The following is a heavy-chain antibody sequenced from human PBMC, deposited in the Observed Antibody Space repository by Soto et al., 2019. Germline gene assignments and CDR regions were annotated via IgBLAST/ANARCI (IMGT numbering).Heavy chain of an antibody. V-gene: IGHV3-23*01. Sequence: GGSLRLSCAASGFTVSSNAMSWVRQAPGKGLEWVSAISGSGGSTYYADSAKSRFTTSRDNSKNTMYLQMNSMRAEDTAVYYYAKEGVATISPYYYYGMDVWGQGTTVTVSS. CDR2: ISGSGGST. CDR1: GFTVSSNA. J-gene: IGHJ6*02. D-gene: IGHD5-12*01. CDR3: AKEGVATISPYYYYGMDV.